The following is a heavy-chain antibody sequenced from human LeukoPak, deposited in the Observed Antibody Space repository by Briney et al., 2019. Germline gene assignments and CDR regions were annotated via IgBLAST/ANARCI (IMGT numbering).Heavy chain of an antibody. V-gene: IGHV3-7*01. CDR3: ARDRWYGSGSYDY. J-gene: IGHJ4*02. CDR2: IKQDGSEK. D-gene: IGHD3-10*01. Sequence: QTGGSLRLSCAASGFTFSSYWMSWVRQAPGKGLEWVANIKQDGSEKYYVDSVKGRFTISRDNAKNSLYLQMNSLRAEDTAVYYCARDRWYGSGSYDYWGQGTLVTDSS. CDR1: GFTFSSYW.